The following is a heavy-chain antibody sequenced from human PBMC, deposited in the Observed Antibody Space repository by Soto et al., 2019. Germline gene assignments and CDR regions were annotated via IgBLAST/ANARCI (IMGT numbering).Heavy chain of an antibody. CDR2: IIPLFGTT. J-gene: IGHJ5*02. D-gene: IGHD6-13*01. Sequence: QVQLVQSGAEVRMPGSSVKVSCKASGGTFSTYPINWVRQAPGQGLEWMGGIIPLFGTTNYAQKFTGRVTITGYESTSTAYMELSSLRAEDAAVYYCARGATHGSSWYFWVDPWGQGTLVTVAS. CDR3: ARGATHGSSWYFWVDP. V-gene: IGHV1-69*01. CDR1: GGTFSTYP.